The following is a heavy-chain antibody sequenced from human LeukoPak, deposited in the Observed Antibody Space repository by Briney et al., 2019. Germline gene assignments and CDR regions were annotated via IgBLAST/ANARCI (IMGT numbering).Heavy chain of an antibody. CDR2: INPNSGGT. Sequence: ASVKVSCKASGYTFTGYYMHWVRQAPGQGLEWMGWINPNSGGTNYAQKFQGRVTMTRDTSISTAYMELSRLRSDDTAVYYCARVAAAGTRWWFDPWGQGTLVTVSS. J-gene: IGHJ5*02. CDR1: GYTFTGYY. CDR3: ARVAAAGTRWWFDP. D-gene: IGHD6-13*01. V-gene: IGHV1-2*02.